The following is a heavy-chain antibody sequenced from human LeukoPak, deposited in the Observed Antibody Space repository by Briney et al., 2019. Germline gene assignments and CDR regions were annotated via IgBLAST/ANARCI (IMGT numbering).Heavy chain of an antibody. CDR2: ISYDGSNK. J-gene: IGHJ3*02. CDR3: AKEKKYGDWGVAFDI. Sequence: PGGSLILSCAASGFTFSSYGMHWVRQAPGKGLEWVAVISYDGSNKYYADSVKGRFTISRDNSKNTLYLQMNSLRAEDTAVYYCAKEKKYGDWGVAFDIWGQGTMVTVSS. CDR1: GFTFSSYG. D-gene: IGHD4-17*01. V-gene: IGHV3-30*18.